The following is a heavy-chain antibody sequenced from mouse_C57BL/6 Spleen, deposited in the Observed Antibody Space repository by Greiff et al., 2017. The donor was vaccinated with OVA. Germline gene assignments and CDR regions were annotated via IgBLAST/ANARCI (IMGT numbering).Heavy chain of an antibody. J-gene: IGHJ4*01. D-gene: IGHD1-1*01. CDR1: GFTFNTYA. Sequence: EVQRVESGGGLVQPKGSLKLSCAASGFTFNTYAMHWVRQAPGKGLEWVARIRSKSSNYATYYADSVKDRFTISRDDSQSMLYLQMNNLKTEDTAMYYCVRGGITTVVATDYYAMDYWGQGTSVTVSS. CDR2: IRSKSSNYAT. CDR3: VRGGITTVVATDYYAMDY. V-gene: IGHV10-3*01.